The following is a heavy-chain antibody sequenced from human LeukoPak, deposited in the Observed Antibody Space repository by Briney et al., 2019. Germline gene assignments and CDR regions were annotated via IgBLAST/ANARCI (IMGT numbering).Heavy chain of an antibody. CDR2: IKQDGSEK. J-gene: IGHJ6*02. CDR1: GFTFTTYW. CDR3: ARGMDV. Sequence: SGGSLRLSCAAYGFTFTTYWMTWVRQAPGKGLEWVANIKQDGSEKYYVDSVKGRFTISRDNAKNSLYLQMNSLRAEDTAVYYCARGMDVRGQGTTVTVSS. V-gene: IGHV3-7*03.